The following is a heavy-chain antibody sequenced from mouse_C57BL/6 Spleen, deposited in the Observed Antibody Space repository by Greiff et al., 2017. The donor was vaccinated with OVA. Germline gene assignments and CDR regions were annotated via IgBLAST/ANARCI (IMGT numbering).Heavy chain of an antibody. CDR3: ARGDYYAMDY. CDR2: IYPGDGDT. Sequence: VPLQQSGPELVTPWASVHISFPASCYAFSSSWMNWVKQRPGKGLEWIGRIYPGDGDTNYNGKFKGKATLTADKSSSTAYMQLSSLTSEDSAVYFCARGDYYAMDYWGQGTSVTVSS. V-gene: IGHV1-82*01. J-gene: IGHJ4*01. CDR1: CYAFSSSW.